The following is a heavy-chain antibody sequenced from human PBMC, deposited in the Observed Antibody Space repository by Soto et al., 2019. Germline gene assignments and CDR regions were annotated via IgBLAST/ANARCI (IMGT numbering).Heavy chain of an antibody. CDR3: ARGDFDSSANYYAGWFDP. CDR1: GYTFTAYY. CDR2: INPNSGGT. D-gene: IGHD3-22*01. J-gene: IGHJ5*02. V-gene: IGHV1-2*02. Sequence: ASVKVSCKASGYTFTAYYMHWLRQAPGQGLEGMGWINPNSGGTKYAQKFQGRVTMTNDTSISTAYMELSRLGSDDTAVYYCARGDFDSSANYYAGWFDPWGQGTLVTVSS.